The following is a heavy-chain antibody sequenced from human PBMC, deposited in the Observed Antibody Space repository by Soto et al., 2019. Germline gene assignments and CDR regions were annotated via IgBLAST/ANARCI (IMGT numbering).Heavy chain of an antibody. V-gene: IGHV1-69*06. J-gene: IGHJ3*02. CDR1: GGTLSDPG. CDR3: ARGVYGSGNYYTGPSAFDI. CDR2: TIPVFNTA. D-gene: IGHD3-10*01. Sequence: QVQLEQSGAEVKKPGSSVKVSCKASGGTLSDPGVAWLRQAPGQGLEWMGGTIPVFNTAKYAQKFQGRVTVTADKSTNIAYMELSSLGSEDTAFYFCARGVYGSGNYYTGPSAFDIWGQGTMVIVSS.